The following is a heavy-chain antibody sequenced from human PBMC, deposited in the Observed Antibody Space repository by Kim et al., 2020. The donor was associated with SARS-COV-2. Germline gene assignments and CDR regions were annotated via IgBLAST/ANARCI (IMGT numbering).Heavy chain of an antibody. Sequence: SETLSLTCLVSGDSISSTRYYWGWTRQPPGQGLEWIGTIYYTGTTYYNPSLRSRVTISVDPSKNQFSLSLTSVVASDTSVYFCARHVRADFWSGYPDKWGQGTLVSVST. J-gene: IGHJ4*02. D-gene: IGHD3-3*01. CDR2: IYYTGTT. CDR1: GDSISSTRYY. V-gene: IGHV4-39*01. CDR3: ARHVRADFWSGYPDK.